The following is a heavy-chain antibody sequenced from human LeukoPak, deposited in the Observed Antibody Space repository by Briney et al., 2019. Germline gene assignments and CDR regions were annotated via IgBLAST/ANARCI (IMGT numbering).Heavy chain of an antibody. CDR3: ARRLGYCSSTSCYPRDNWFDP. J-gene: IGHJ5*02. CDR2: IYYSGST. V-gene: IGHV4-61*01. D-gene: IGHD2-2*01. Sequence: ASQTLSLTCTVSGGSISSGSYYWSWIRQPPGKGLEWIGYIYYSGSTNYNPSLKSRVTISVDTSKNQFSLKLSSVTAADTAVYYCARRLGYCSSTSCYPRDNWFDPWGQGTLVTVSS. CDR1: GGSISSGSYY.